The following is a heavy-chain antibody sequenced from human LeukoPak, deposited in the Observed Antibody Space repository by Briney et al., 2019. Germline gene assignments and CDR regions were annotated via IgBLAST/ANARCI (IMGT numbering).Heavy chain of an antibody. J-gene: IGHJ3*02. CDR1: GFTFSSYA. CDR2: ISGRGGST. CDR3: AKIPHAIVVASDAFDI. D-gene: IGHD3-22*01. V-gene: IGHV3-23*01. Sequence: GGSLRLSCAASGFTFSSYAMSWVRQAPGKGLEWVSAISGRGGSTYYADSVKGWFTISRDYSKNTLYLQMNSLRAEDTAVYYCAKIPHAIVVASDAFDIWGQGTMVTVSS.